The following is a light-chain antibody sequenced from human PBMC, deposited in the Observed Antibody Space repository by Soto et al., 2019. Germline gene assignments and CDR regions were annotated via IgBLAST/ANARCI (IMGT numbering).Light chain of an antibody. V-gene: IGKV4-1*01. CDR1: QSVFYSSNNMNY. CDR3: QQYYSIPLT. Sequence: DFVMTPSPDSLAVSLGETATINCKASQSVFYSSNNMNYLSWYQQKPGQPPKLLIYWASTRKSGVPDRISGSGSGTDFTLTISSLQAEDVAVYYCQQYYSIPLTYGGGTKVEIK. J-gene: IGKJ4*01. CDR2: WAS.